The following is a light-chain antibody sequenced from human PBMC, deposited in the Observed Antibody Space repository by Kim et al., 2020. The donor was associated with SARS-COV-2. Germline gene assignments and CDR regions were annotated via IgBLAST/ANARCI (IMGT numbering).Light chain of an antibody. CDR3: QQYGSSPPYT. Sequence: PGERATVSCGASQSVSSNYLAWYQRQHGLARRLVIYDASSKAAGIPDRFSGSGSGTDFTLTISRLEPEDFAVDYCQQYGSSPPYTFGQGTKLEI. CDR1: QSVSSNY. CDR2: DAS. J-gene: IGKJ2*01. V-gene: IGKV3D-20*01.